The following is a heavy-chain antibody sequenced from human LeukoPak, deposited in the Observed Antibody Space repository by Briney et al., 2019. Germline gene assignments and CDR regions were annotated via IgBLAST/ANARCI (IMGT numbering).Heavy chain of an antibody. CDR1: GFTFSSYA. J-gene: IGHJ4*02. CDR3: AKAGSSGSFDS. D-gene: IGHD6-19*01. V-gene: IGHV3-30*04. Sequence: GKSPRLSCAASGFTFSSYAMHWVRQAPGKGLEWVALISYDGYNKYYADSVKGRFTTSRDNSKNTVYLQMNSLRADDTAIFYCAKAGSSGSFDSWGQGTHVTVSS. CDR2: ISYDGYNK.